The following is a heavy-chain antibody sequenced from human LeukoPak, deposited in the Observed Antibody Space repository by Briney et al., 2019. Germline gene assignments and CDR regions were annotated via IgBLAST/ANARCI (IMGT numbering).Heavy chain of an antibody. Sequence: GGSLRLSCVASGFTFSSYGMSWVRQAPGKGLEWVSAISGSGGSTYYADSVKGRFTISRDNSKNTLYLQMNSLRAEDTAVYYCAKAYSSSWYDLGDWGQGTLVTVSS. D-gene: IGHD6-13*01. CDR3: AKAYSSSWYDLGD. CDR1: GFTFSSYG. J-gene: IGHJ4*02. V-gene: IGHV3-23*01. CDR2: ISGSGGST.